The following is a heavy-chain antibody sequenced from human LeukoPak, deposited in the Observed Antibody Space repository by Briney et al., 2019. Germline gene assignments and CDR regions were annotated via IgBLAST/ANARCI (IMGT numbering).Heavy chain of an antibody. CDR2: IYHSGST. V-gene: IGHV4-59*01. CDR3: ARGLDIVVVPALGGCGCRYYFDY. CDR1: GGSISSYY. J-gene: IGHJ4*02. Sequence: SETLSLTCTVSGGSISSYYWSWIRQPPGKGLEWIGYIYHSGSTNYNPSLKSRVTISVDKSKNQFSLKLKSVTAADTAVYHCARGLDIVVVPALGGCGCRYYFDYWGQGTLVTVSS. D-gene: IGHD2-2*01.